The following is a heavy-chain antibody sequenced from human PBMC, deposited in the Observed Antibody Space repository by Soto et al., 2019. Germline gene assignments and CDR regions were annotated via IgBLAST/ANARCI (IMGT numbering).Heavy chain of an antibody. D-gene: IGHD3-3*01. CDR1: GFTFSTYN. CDR2: ISSSTSTI. CDR3: ARDMEFLEWFPDY. V-gene: IGHV3-48*01. Sequence: EVQLVESGGALVQPGGSLRLSCAASGFTFSTYNMNWVRQAPGKGLEWVSYISSSTSTIYYADSVKGRFTISRDNAKNSLYLQMNGLRAEDTAVYYCARDMEFLEWFPDYWGQGTLVTVSS. J-gene: IGHJ4*02.